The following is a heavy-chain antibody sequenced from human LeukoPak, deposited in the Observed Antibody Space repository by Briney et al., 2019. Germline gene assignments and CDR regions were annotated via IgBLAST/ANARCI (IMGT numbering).Heavy chain of an antibody. CDR1: GFAFGIYA. Sequence: PGGSLRLSCSASGFAFGIYALNWFRHTPGKGLEWLSYISSTNAIYYADSVKGRFTISRDNAKESLYLQMNSLRAEDTAVYYCARDDKWAFDYWGQGTLVTVSP. J-gene: IGHJ4*02. CDR2: ISSTNAI. D-gene: IGHD1-26*01. CDR3: ARDDKWAFDY. V-gene: IGHV3-69-1*02.